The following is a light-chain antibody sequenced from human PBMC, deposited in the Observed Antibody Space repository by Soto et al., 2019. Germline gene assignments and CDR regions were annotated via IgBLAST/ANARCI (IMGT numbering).Light chain of an antibody. Sequence: EIVITQTPATLSVSPGERATLSCRASQSVSSSLAWYQQKPGQAPRLLIYGASTRATGIPARFSGSGSGTEFTLTISSLQSEDFAVYYCQQNNNWPPYTFGQGTKLEIK. J-gene: IGKJ2*01. CDR3: QQNNNWPPYT. CDR2: GAS. V-gene: IGKV3-15*01. CDR1: QSVSSS.